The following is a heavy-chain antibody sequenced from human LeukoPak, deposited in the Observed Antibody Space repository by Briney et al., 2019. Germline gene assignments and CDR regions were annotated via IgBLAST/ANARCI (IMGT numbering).Heavy chain of an antibody. D-gene: IGHD3-3*01. CDR2: IYYSGST. J-gene: IGHJ6*03. CDR1: GGSISSSSYY. V-gene: IGHV4-39*07. Sequence: PSETLSLTCTVSGGSISSSSYYWGWIRQPPGKGLEWIGSIYYSGSTNYNPSLKSRVTISVDTSKNQFSLKLSSVTAADTAVYYCARERPLPFWSGYLKYYYYMDVWGKGTTVTVSS. CDR3: ARERPLPFWSGYLKYYYYMDV.